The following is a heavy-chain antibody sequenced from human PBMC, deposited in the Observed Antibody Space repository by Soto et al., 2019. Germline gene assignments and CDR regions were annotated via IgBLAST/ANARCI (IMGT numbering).Heavy chain of an antibody. J-gene: IGHJ4*01. Sequence: PVWSLRLSCAASGFTFSSYWINWVRQAPGKGLEWVANIKQDGSEKYYVDSVKGRFTISRDSAENSVYLQMHSLRAEDTAVYYCAASSAHAPQCDVWVHGSRVTVSS. CDR2: IKQDGSEK. D-gene: IGHD2-21*02. CDR1: GFTFSSYW. V-gene: IGHV3-7*01. CDR3: AASSAHAPQCDV.